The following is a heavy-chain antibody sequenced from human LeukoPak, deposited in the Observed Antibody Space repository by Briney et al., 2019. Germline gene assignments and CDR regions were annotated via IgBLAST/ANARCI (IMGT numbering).Heavy chain of an antibody. V-gene: IGHV3-23*01. CDR3: AKVVPAATHFDY. J-gene: IGHJ4*02. Sequence: GGSLRLSCAASGFTFRSYAMNWVRQAPGKGLEWVSAISGSGGSTFYAVSVKGRFTISRDNSKNTLYLQMNSLRAEDTAVYYCAKVVPAATHFDYWGQGTLVTVSS. D-gene: IGHD2-2*01. CDR1: GFTFRSYA. CDR2: ISGSGGST.